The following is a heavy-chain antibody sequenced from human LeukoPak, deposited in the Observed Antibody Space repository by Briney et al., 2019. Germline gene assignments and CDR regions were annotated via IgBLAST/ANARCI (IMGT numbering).Heavy chain of an antibody. CDR2: IYYSGST. CDR3: ARARSSGYFFDY. J-gene: IGHJ4*02. V-gene: IGHV4-59*08. Sequence: SETLSLTCTVSGGSISSYYWSWIRQPPGKGLEWIGYIYYSGSTNYNPSLKSRVTISVDTSKNQFSLKLSSVTAADTAVYYCARARSSGYFFDYWGQGTLVTVS. CDR1: GGSISSYY. D-gene: IGHD3-22*01.